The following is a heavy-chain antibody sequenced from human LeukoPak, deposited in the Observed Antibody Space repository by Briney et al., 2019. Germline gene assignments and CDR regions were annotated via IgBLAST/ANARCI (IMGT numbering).Heavy chain of an antibody. CDR1: GYTFTSYG. V-gene: IGHV1-18*01. Sequence: ASVKVSCKASGYTFTSYGISWVRQAPGQGLEWMGWISAYNGNTNYAQKLQGRVTMTTDTSTSTAYMELRSLRSDDTAVYYCASSYDSSGYYWATQTNWGQGTLVTVPS. CDR2: ISAYNGNT. D-gene: IGHD3-22*01. J-gene: IGHJ4*02. CDR3: ASSYDSSGYYWATQTN.